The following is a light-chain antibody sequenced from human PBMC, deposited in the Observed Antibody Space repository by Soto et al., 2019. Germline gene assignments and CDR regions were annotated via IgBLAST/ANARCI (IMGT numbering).Light chain of an antibody. CDR3: QQYGTPLFT. Sequence: IVLKQSPGTLSLSPGERATLSCGASQSVTNNFLAWYQQKPGQAPRLLIYGASSMATGVPDRFSGSGSGTDFNLTSSRLEPGDFAVYSCQQYGTPLFTFGPGTKVDIK. CDR2: GAS. CDR1: QSVTNNF. V-gene: IGKV3-20*01. J-gene: IGKJ3*01.